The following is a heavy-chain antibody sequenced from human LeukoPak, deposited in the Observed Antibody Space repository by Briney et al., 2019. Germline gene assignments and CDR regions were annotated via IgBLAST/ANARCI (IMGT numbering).Heavy chain of an antibody. CDR2: ISGSGGRT. D-gene: IGHD3-22*01. CDR1: GFTLSNYS. CDR3: AKRGVVIRVILVGFHKEAYYFDS. J-gene: IGHJ4*02. Sequence: GGSLRLSCAVSGFTLSNYSMSWVRQAPGKGLEWVAGISGSGGRTNYADSVKGRFTISRDNPKNTLYLQMNSLRVEDTAVYFCAKRGVVIRVILVGFHKEAYYFDSWGQGALVTVSS. V-gene: IGHV3-23*01.